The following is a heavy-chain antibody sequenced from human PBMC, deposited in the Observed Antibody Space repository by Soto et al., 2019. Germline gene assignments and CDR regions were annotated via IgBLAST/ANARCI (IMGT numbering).Heavy chain of an antibody. Sequence: GASVKVSCKASGYTFTSYAMHWVRQAPGQRLEWMGWINAGNGNTKYSQKFQGRVTITRDTSASTAYMEQSSLRSEDTAVYYCARGLRYFDWLLPRYYYYGMDVWGQGTTVTVSS. V-gene: IGHV1-3*01. CDR3: ARGLRYFDWLLPRYYYYGMDV. CDR2: INAGNGNT. CDR1: GYTFTSYA. J-gene: IGHJ6*02. D-gene: IGHD3-9*01.